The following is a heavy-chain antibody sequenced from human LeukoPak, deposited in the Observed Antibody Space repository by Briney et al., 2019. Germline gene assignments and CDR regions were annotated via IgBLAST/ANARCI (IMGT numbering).Heavy chain of an antibody. V-gene: IGHV3-7*01. CDR3: ARINYCFDY. CDR1: GFTFSSYW. J-gene: IGHJ4*02. Sequence: GGSLRLSCAASGFTFSSYWMRWVRQAPGKGLEWVANIKQDGSEKNYVDSVKGRFTISRDNAKNSLYLQMYSLRAEDTAVYFCARINYCFDYWGQGTLVTVSS. CDR2: IKQDGSEK.